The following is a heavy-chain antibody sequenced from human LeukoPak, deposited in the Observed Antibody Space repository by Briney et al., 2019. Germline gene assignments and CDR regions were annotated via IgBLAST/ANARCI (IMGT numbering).Heavy chain of an antibody. J-gene: IGHJ4*02. D-gene: IGHD2-15*01. CDR2: ISGSGGST. V-gene: IGHV3-23*01. CDR1: GFTFSSYA. Sequence: SGGSLRLSCAASGFTFSSYAMSWVRQAPGKGLEWVSAISGSGGSTYYADSVKGRFTISRDNSKNTLYLQMNSLRAEDTAVYYCAKGRYCSGGNCYRTFDCWGQGTLVTVSS. CDR3: AKGRYCSGGNCYRTFDC.